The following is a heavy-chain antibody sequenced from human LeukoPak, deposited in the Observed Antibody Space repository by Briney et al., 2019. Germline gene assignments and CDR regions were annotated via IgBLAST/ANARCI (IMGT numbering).Heavy chain of an antibody. Sequence: GGSLRLSCAASGFTFSSFWMSWVRQAPGKGLEWVANIKQDGSEKYYVDSVKGRFTISRDNAKNSLYLQMNSLRAEDTALYYCARVWQQLVSPNFDYWGQGTLVTVSS. V-gene: IGHV3-7*03. J-gene: IGHJ4*02. D-gene: IGHD6-13*01. CDR3: ARVWQQLVSPNFDY. CDR2: IKQDGSEK. CDR1: GFTFSSFW.